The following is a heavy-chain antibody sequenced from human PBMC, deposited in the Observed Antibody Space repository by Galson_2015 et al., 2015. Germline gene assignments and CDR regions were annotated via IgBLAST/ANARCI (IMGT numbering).Heavy chain of an antibody. D-gene: IGHD3-22*01. CDR2: INSDESST. Sequence: SLRLSCAASGFTFSGHWMHWVRQAPGKGLVWVSRINSDESSTNYAGSVKGRFTISRDNAKNTLYLQMNSLRAEDTAVYYCARMYHYDSSGYYGYFDNWGQGTLVTVSS. CDR3: ARMYHYDSSGYYGYFDN. V-gene: IGHV3-74*01. J-gene: IGHJ4*02. CDR1: GFTFSGHW.